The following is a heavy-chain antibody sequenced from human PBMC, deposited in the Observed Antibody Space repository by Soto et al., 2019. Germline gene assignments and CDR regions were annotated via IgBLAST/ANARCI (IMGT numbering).Heavy chain of an antibody. D-gene: IGHD3-22*01. CDR1: GFTFSTYW. J-gene: IGHJ6*02. V-gene: IGHV3-74*01. CDR3: VRGGLIVVGLDV. Sequence: VDLVESGGGLVQPGGSLRLSCVGTGFTFSTYWMHWVRQAPGKGLEWVSRIRTDGTNTGYADSVKGRFTISRDNAKNTLYLQMNSLRADDTAVYYCVRGGLIVVGLDVCGQGTTVNVSS. CDR2: IRTDGTNT.